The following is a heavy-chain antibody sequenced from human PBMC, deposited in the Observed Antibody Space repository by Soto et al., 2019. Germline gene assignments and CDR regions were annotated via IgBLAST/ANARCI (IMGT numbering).Heavy chain of an antibody. J-gene: IGHJ4*03. CDR3: ARGVGYCSGDTCYSDT. CDR2: ISAYTGNT. V-gene: IGHV1-18*01. CDR1: GYTFTSYG. D-gene: IGHD2-15*01. Sequence: ASVKVSCKASGYTFTSYGISWVRQAPGQGLEWMGWISAYTGNTNYAQKLQGRVTMTTETSTSTAYMELRSLRSDDTAMYYRARGVGYCSGDTCYSDTWGQGTLVTVSS.